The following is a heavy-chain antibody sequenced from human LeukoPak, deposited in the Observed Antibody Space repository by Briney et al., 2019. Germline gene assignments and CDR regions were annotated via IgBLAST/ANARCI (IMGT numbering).Heavy chain of an antibody. D-gene: IGHD3-22*01. CDR3: ASGAYYYDSSGYSGAFDI. CDR2: IYSGGST. CDR1: GFTFSSYA. J-gene: IGHJ3*02. V-gene: IGHV3-66*01. Sequence: GGSLRLSCAASGFTFSSYAMSWVRQAPGKGLEWVSVIYSGGSTYYADSVKGRFTISRDNSKNTLYLQMNSLRAEDTAVYYCASGAYYYDSSGYSGAFDIWGQGTMVTVSS.